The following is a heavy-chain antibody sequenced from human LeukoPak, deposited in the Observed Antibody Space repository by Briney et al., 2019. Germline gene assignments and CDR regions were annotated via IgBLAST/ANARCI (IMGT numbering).Heavy chain of an antibody. J-gene: IGHJ3*02. D-gene: IGHD3-10*01. CDR1: GGSISTNNYY. Sequence: SETLSLTCTVSGGSISTNNYYWGWIRQPPGKGLEWIGNIFYSGSTYYSPSLKSRVTISLDTSRNQFSLKLNSVTAADTAVYYCAKSNGYGLVDIWDQGTMVTVSS. CDR2: IFYSGST. V-gene: IGHV4-39*07. CDR3: AKSNGYGLVDI.